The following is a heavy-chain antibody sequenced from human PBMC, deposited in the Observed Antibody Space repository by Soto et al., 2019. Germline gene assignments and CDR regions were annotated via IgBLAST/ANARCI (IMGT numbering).Heavy chain of an antibody. Sequence: SETLSLTCTVSGGSLSSYYWSWIRQPPGKGLEWIGYIYYSGSTNYNPSLKSRVTISVDTSKNQFSLKLSSVTAADTAVYYCAREHKTYYYDSSGYYAEGYYFDYWGRGTLVTVSS. D-gene: IGHD3-22*01. V-gene: IGHV4-59*01. J-gene: IGHJ4*02. CDR2: IYYSGST. CDR3: AREHKTYYYDSSGYYAEGYYFDY. CDR1: GGSLSSYY.